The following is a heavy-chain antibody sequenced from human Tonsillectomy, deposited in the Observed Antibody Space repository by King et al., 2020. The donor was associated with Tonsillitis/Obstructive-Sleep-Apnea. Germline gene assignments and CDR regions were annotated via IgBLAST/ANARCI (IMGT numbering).Heavy chain of an antibody. D-gene: IGHD3-10*01. Sequence: VQLQESGPGLVKPSQNLSLTCTVSGGSISSGAYYWSWTRQHPGKGLEWIGDIYYSGSTYYNPSLKSRVTMSVDTSNNQFSLKLSSVTAADTAFYYCARGREFPPGFDYWGQGTLVTVSS. V-gene: IGHV4-31*03. J-gene: IGHJ4*02. CDR3: ARGREFPPGFDY. CDR1: GGSISSGAYY. CDR2: IYYSGST.